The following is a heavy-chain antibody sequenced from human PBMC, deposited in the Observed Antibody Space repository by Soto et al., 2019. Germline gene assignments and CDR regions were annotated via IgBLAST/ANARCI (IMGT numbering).Heavy chain of an antibody. D-gene: IGHD5-12*01. CDR3: ARENPTTPTYYFDC. Sequence: QVQLVQSGAEVKKPGSSVKVSCNVSGGTFSKYALNWVRQAPGQGLQWMGGIIPIFGTTNYAQNFQGRVTITADESTSTAYMELTSLRSEDSAVYYCARENPTTPTYYFDCWGQGTLVTVSS. V-gene: IGHV1-69*01. CDR2: IIPIFGTT. J-gene: IGHJ4*02. CDR1: GGTFSKYA.